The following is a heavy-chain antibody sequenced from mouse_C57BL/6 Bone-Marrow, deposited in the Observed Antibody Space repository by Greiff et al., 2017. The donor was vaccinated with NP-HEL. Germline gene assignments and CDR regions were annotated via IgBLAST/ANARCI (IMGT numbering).Heavy chain of an antibody. CDR3: ARQGLYYDYDGYWYAMDY. D-gene: IGHD2-4*01. CDR1: GFTFSSYG. Sequence: EVHLVESGGDLVKPGGSLKLSCAASGFTFSSYGMSWVRQTPDKRLEWVATISSGGSYTYYPDSVKGRFTISRDNAKNTLYLQMSSLKSEDTAMYYCARQGLYYDYDGYWYAMDYWGQGTSVTVSS. V-gene: IGHV5-6*01. CDR2: ISSGGSYT. J-gene: IGHJ4*01.